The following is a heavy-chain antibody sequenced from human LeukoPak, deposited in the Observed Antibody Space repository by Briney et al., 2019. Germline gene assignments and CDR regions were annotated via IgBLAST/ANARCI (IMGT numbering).Heavy chain of an antibody. D-gene: IGHD3-16*01. J-gene: IGHJ5*02. V-gene: IGHV3-30*04. CDR2: MSHDGSNK. Sequence: GGSLRLSCAASGFIFSSYAMHWVRQAPGKGLEWVAVMSHDGSNKYYADFMKGRITISRDNSKNTLYLQMNSLRAEDTAVYYCARDPMITFGGELSAQSSYFDPWGQGTLVTVSS. CDR3: ARDPMITFGGELSAQSSYFDP. CDR1: GFIFSSYA.